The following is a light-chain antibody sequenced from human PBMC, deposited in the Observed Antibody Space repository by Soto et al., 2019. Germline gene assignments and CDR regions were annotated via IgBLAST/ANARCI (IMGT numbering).Light chain of an antibody. Sequence: EIVLTQSQATLSLSPGEGATLSCLASQSVSSSYLAWYQPKPGHAPRLLISGASSTATRIPDRFSGSGSGTDFTLTIIGLEPEAFAVYSCQPYDSSTTFGGGT. CDR1: QSVSSSY. CDR2: GAS. J-gene: IGKJ4*01. CDR3: QPYDSSTT. V-gene: IGKV3-20*01.